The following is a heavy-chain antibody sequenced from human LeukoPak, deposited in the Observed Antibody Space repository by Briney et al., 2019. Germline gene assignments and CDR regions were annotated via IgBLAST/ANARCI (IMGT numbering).Heavy chain of an antibody. CDR1: GFTFSSYD. CDR3: TRAERYCTNGVCPTGAYYGLDV. D-gene: IGHD2-8*01. Sequence: GGSLRLSCAASGFTFSSYDMQWVRQTPGKGLEWVSRIYTVGGTYYPDSVKGRFTISRESARNSLFLQMNSLRAGDSAVYYCTRAERYCTNGVCPTGAYYGLDVWGQGTTVIVSS. CDR2: IYTVGGT. J-gene: IGHJ6*02. V-gene: IGHV3-13*01.